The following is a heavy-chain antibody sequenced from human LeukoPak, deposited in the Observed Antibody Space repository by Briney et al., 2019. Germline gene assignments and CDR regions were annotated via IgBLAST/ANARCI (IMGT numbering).Heavy chain of an antibody. J-gene: IGHJ4*02. CDR2: INSDGSST. V-gene: IGHV3-74*01. CDR1: GFTFSSHW. CDR3: ARGFYVHSANW. D-gene: IGHD7-27*01. Sequence: PGGSLILSCAASGFTFSSHWMHWVRQAPGKGLVWVSRINSDGSSTSYADSVKGRFTISRDNAKNTLYLQMNSLRAEDTAVYYCARGFYVHSANWWGQGTLVTVSS.